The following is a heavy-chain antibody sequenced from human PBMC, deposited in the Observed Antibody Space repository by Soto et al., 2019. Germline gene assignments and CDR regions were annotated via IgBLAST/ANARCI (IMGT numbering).Heavy chain of an antibody. CDR1: GGTFSSYA. Sequence: SVKVSCKASGGTFSSYAISWVRQAPGQGLEWMGGIIPIFGTANYAQKFQGRVTITADESTSTAYMELSSLRSEDTAVYYCARGLVPRQILTGYSAPQPSNYYYYGMDVWGQGTTVTVSS. V-gene: IGHV1-69*13. CDR3: ARGLVPRQILTGYSAPQPSNYYYYGMDV. CDR2: IIPIFGTA. J-gene: IGHJ6*02. D-gene: IGHD3-9*01.